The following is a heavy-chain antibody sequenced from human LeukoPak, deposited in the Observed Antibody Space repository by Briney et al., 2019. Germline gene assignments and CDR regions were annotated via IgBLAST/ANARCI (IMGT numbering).Heavy chain of an antibody. CDR3: ARAEYSSGWYVP. Sequence: ASVKVSCKASGYTSTGYYMHWVRQAPGQGLEWMGWINPNSGGTNYAQKFQGRVTMTRDTSISTAYMELSRLRSDDTAVYYCARAEYSSGWYVPWGRGTLVTVSS. CDR2: INPNSGGT. V-gene: IGHV1-2*02. CDR1: GYTSTGYY. D-gene: IGHD6-19*01. J-gene: IGHJ5*02.